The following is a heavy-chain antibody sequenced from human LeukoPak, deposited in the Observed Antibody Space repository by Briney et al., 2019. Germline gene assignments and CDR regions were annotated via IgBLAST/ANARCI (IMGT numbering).Heavy chain of an antibody. V-gene: IGHV3-23*01. J-gene: IGHJ4*02. CDR2: INGNGGGS. CDR1: GFTFSDHA. Sequence: GGSLRLSCAASGFTFSDHAMSWVRQAPAKGLEWVSSINGNGGGSYYIDSVKGRFTVSRDNSENALYLQMNNLRTEDTAVYFCVKGGTADRVGWTHGGQGSLVTVFS. CDR3: VKGGTADRVGWTH. D-gene: IGHD7-27*01.